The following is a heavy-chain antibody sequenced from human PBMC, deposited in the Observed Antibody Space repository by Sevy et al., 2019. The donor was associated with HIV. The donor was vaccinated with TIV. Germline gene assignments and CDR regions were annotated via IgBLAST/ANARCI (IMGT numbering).Heavy chain of an antibody. D-gene: IGHD6-6*01. J-gene: IGHJ4*02. V-gene: IGHV4-39*01. CDR1: GGSISSRSYY. CDR3: ASIAARLISYPRIPFDY. CDR2: IYYGGST. Sequence: SETLSLTCTVSGGSISSRSYYWGSIRQPPGKGLEWIGSIYYGGSTSYNPCLKSRVTISVDTSKNQFSLKLSSVTAADRAVYYCASIAARLISYPRIPFDYWGQGTLVTVSS.